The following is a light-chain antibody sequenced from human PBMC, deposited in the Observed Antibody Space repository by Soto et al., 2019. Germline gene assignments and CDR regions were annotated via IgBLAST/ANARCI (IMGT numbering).Light chain of an antibody. V-gene: IGLV3-21*02. Sequence: SYELTQPPSVSVDPGQTARITCGGNNIGSESVHWYQQRPGQAPVLVVYDDSDRPSGIPERFSGSNSANTATLTISRVEAGDEADYYCQVWYSSTDLYVFGSGTKVTVL. CDR3: QVWYSSTDLYV. CDR2: DDS. J-gene: IGLJ1*01. CDR1: NIGSES.